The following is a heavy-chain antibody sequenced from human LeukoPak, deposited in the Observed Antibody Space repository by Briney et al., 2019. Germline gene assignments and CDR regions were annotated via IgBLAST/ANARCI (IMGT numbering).Heavy chain of an antibody. CDR1: GGSISSSNW. Sequence: SGTLSLTCAVSGGSISSSNWWSWVRQPPGKGLEWIGEIYRSGSTNYNPSLKSRVTISVDKSKNQFSLKLCSVTAADTAVYYCARQDGSSSWYGGPHFDYWGQGTLVTVSS. CDR3: ARQDGSSSWYGGPHFDY. CDR2: IYRSGST. J-gene: IGHJ4*02. D-gene: IGHD6-13*01. V-gene: IGHV4-4*02.